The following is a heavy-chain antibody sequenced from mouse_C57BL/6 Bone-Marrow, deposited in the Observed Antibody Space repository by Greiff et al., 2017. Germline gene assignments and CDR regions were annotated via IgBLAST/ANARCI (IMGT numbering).Heavy chain of an antibody. CDR2: IRSKSNNYAT. CDR3: VSGTYGAY. Sequence: EVQLQESGGGLVQPKGSLKLSCAASGFSFNTYAMNWVRQAPGKGLEWVARIRSKSNNYATYNADSVKDRFTISRDESESILSLQMNSLKTEDTAVYYCVSGTYGAYWGQGTLVTVSA. V-gene: IGHV10-1*01. CDR1: GFSFNTYA. J-gene: IGHJ3*01. D-gene: IGHD1-1*01.